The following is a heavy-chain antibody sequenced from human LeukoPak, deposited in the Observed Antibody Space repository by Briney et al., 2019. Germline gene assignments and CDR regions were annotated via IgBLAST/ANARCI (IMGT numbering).Heavy chain of an antibody. CDR3: AKNPYEYYFDY. CDR2: INPNSGDT. V-gene: IGHV1-2*02. CDR1: GYTLNGYY. Sequence: GASVKVSCKASGYTLNGYYMHWLRQAPGQGLEWMGWINPNSGDTNYAQKFQGRVTMTRDTSISTAYMELSRLTSDDTAVYYCAKNPYEYYFDYWGQGTLVTVSS. D-gene: IGHD5-12*01. J-gene: IGHJ4*02.